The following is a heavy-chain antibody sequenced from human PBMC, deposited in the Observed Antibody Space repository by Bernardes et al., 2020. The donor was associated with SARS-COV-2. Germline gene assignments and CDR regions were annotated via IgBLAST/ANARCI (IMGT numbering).Heavy chain of an antibody. Sequence: ASVKVSCKVSGYTLTELSMHWVRQAPGKGLEWMGGFDPEDGETIYAQKFQGRVTMTEDTSTDTAYMELSSLRSEDTAGYYCAISTTVTTFGWFGPWGQGTLVTVSS. CDR2: FDPEDGET. J-gene: IGHJ5*02. CDR3: AISTTVTTFGWFGP. CDR1: GYTLTELS. V-gene: IGHV1-24*01. D-gene: IGHD4-17*01.